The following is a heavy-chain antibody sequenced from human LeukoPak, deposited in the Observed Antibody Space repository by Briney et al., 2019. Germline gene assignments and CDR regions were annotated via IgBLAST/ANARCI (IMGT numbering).Heavy chain of an antibody. D-gene: IGHD3-22*01. CDR1: GGSISSYY. J-gene: IGHJ3*02. CDR2: IYYSGST. Sequence: PSETLSLTCTVSGGSISSYYWSWIRQSPGKGLEWIGYIYYSGSTNYNPSLKSRVTISVDTSKNQFSLKLSSVTAADTAVYYCASQKSPYYYDSSGYYPGAFDIWGQGTMVTVSS. CDR3: ASQKSPYYYDSSGYYPGAFDI. V-gene: IGHV4-59*01.